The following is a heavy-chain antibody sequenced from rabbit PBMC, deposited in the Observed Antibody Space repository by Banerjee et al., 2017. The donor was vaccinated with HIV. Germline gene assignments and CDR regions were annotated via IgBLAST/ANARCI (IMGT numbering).Heavy chain of an antibody. CDR1: GFSFSSSYY. J-gene: IGHJ4*01. CDR3: ARDGVGYTFDLEL. Sequence: QEQLKESGGGLVQPGGSLKLSCKASGFSFSSSYYMCWVRQAPGKGLEWIACIYGGSGSTYYASWAKGRFTITRSTSLNTVTLQMTSLTAADTATYFCARDGVGYTFDLELWGPGTLVTVS. V-gene: IGHV1S43*01. CDR2: IYGGSGST. D-gene: IGHD3-1*01.